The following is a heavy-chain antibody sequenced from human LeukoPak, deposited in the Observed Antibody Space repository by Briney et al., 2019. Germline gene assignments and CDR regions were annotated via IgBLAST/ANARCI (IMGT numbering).Heavy chain of an antibody. Sequence: GGSLRLACTASGFIFSSYTMNWVRQAPGKGLEWVSSISSSSSYIYYADSVKGRFTISRDNAKNSLYLQMNSLRAEDTAVYYCARDLTAMALDYWGQGTLVTVSS. V-gene: IGHV3-21*01. CDR2: ISSSSSYI. J-gene: IGHJ4*02. CDR1: GFIFSSYT. D-gene: IGHD2-21*02. CDR3: ARDLTAMALDY.